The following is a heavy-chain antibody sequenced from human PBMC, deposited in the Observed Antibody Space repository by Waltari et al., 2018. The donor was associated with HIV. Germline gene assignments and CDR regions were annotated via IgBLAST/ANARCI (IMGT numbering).Heavy chain of an antibody. D-gene: IGHD1-1*01. J-gene: IGHJ4*02. Sequence: QVQLVESGGGVVQPGRSLRLSCAASGFTFSSYGMHWGRQAPGKGLEWVAVISYDGSNKYYADSVKGRFTISRDNSKNTLYLQMNSLRAEDTAVYYCAKGWTPRYFDYWGQGTLVTVSS. V-gene: IGHV3-30*18. CDR3: AKGWTPRYFDY. CDR2: ISYDGSNK. CDR1: GFTFSSYG.